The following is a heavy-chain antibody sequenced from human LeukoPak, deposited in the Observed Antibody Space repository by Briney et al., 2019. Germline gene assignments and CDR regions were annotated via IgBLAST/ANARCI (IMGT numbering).Heavy chain of an antibody. D-gene: IGHD6-6*01. CDR1: GGSISSYY. Sequence: SETLSLTCTVSGGSISSYYWSWIRQPPGKGLEWIGYIYYSGSTNYNPSLKSRVTISVDTSKNQFSLKLSSVTAADTAVYYCAMGSSTDFDYGAREPWSPSPQ. CDR3: AMGSSTDFDY. J-gene: IGHJ4*02. V-gene: IGHV4-59*01. CDR2: IYYSGST.